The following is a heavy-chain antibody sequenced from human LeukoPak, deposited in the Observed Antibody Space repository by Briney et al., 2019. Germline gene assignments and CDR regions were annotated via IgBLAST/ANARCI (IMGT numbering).Heavy chain of an antibody. CDR2: ISSSSSYI. D-gene: IGHD6-6*01. CDR1: GFTFSSYS. V-gene: IGHV3-21*01. CDR3: ASESMGDIEQLGHFDY. Sequence: GGSLRLSCAASGFTFSSYSMNWVRQAPGKGLEWVSSISSSSSYIYYADSVKGRFTISRDNAKNTLYLQMNSLRAEDTAVYYCASESMGDIEQLGHFDYWGQGTLVTVSS. J-gene: IGHJ4*02.